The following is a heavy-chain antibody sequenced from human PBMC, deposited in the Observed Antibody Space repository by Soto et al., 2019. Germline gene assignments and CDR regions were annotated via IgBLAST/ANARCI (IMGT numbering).Heavy chain of an antibody. CDR1: GFTFSSYT. CDR3: AREPTHYYYYYAMDV. CDR2: ISYDGSNK. D-gene: IGHD2-15*01. J-gene: IGHJ6*02. Sequence: QVQLVESGGGVVQPGRSLRLSCAASGFTFSSYTMHWVRQAPGKGLEWVAVISYDGSNKYYADSVKGRFTISGDNSKNTLYLQMNHLRAEDTAIYYCAREPTHYYYYYAMDVWGQGTTVTVFS. V-gene: IGHV3-30-3*01.